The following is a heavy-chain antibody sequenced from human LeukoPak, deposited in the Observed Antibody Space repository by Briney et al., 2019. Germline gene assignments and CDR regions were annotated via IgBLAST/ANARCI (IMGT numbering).Heavy chain of an antibody. D-gene: IGHD3-3*01. V-gene: IGHV4-61*05. Sequence: SETLSLTCTVSGGSISSSSYYWGWIRQPPGKGLEWIGYIYYSGSTNYNPSLKSRVTISVDTSKNQFSLKLSSVTAADTAVYYCARGSIFGVVTPFDYWGQGTLVTVSS. CDR1: GGSISSSSYY. J-gene: IGHJ4*02. CDR2: IYYSGST. CDR3: ARGSIFGVVTPFDY.